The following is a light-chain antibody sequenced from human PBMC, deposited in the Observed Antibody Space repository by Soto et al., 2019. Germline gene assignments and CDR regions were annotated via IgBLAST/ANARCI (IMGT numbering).Light chain of an antibody. Sequence: DIQMAQSPSDLGACVGGRVAVTCHASQDISNYLNWYQQKKGKAPKLLIYDASNLETGVPSRFSGSGSGTDFTLTISSLQPEDIATYYCQQYDNPTLTFGQGTRLEIK. V-gene: IGKV1-33*01. CDR3: QQYDNPTLT. CDR1: QDISNY. CDR2: DAS. J-gene: IGKJ5*01.